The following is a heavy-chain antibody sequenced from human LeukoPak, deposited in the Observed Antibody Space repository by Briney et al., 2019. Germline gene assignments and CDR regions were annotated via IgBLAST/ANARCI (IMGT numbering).Heavy chain of an antibody. CDR1: GYTFTSYD. CDR3: ARVPTVTTFSAFDY. V-gene: IGHV1-69*06. CDR2: IIPIFGTA. J-gene: IGHJ4*01. Sequence: SVKVSCKASGYTFTSYDINWVRQATGQGLEWMGGIIPIFGTANYAQKFQGRVTITADKSTSTAYMELSSLRSEDTAVYYCARVPTVTTFSAFDYWGHGTLVTVSS. D-gene: IGHD4-17*01.